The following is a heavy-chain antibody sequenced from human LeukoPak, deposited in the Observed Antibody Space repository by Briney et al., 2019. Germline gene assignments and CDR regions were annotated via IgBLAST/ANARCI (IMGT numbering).Heavy chain of an antibody. CDR1: GGSISSSNW. D-gene: IGHD3-22*01. Sequence: PSETLSLTCTFSGGSISSSNWWSWVRQPPGKGLEWIGEINHSGNTNYNPSLKSRVTISLDTSNNQFSLKLSSVTAADTAVYYCARRHLFYDSSGPLIDYWGQGTLVTVSS. V-gene: IGHV4-4*02. CDR2: INHSGNT. J-gene: IGHJ4*02. CDR3: ARRHLFYDSSGPLIDY.